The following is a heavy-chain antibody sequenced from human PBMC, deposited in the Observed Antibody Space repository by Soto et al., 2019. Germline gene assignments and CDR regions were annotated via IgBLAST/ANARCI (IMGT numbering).Heavy chain of an antibody. CDR1: GGTFSSYT. CDR2: IIPILGIA. CDR3: AGEGIDCSGGSCYSWYFDL. V-gene: IGHV1-69*08. J-gene: IGHJ2*01. D-gene: IGHD2-15*01. Sequence: QVQLVQSGAEVKKPGSSVKVSCKASGGTFSSYTISWVRQAPGQGLEWMGRIIPILGIANYAQKFQGRVTINADKATTTAYMELGSLRAEDTAVYFCAGEGIDCSGGSCYSWYFDLWGRGTLVTVPS.